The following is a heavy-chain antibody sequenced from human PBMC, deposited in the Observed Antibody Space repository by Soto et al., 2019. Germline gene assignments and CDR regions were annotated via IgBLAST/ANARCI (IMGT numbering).Heavy chain of an antibody. V-gene: IGHV3-15*01. J-gene: IGHJ4*02. D-gene: IGHD2-15*01. CDR3: TKVLGYCSGGNCFTFEY. Sequence: EVQLVESGGGLVKPGGSLRLSCAASGFLFRKAWMSWVRQVPGKGMEWVGRLKSKAAGGTTDYAAPVKGRFTISSDDSSNTLYLQRNSLKTEDTAVYYCTKVLGYCSGGNCFTFEYWGQGAVVTVSS. CDR1: GFLFRKAW. CDR2: LKSKAAGGTT.